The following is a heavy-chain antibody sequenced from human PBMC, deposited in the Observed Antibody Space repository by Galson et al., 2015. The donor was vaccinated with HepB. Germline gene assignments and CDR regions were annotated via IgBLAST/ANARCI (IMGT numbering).Heavy chain of an antibody. V-gene: IGHV3-53*01. CDR1: EFSVSTNY. D-gene: IGHD2-8*01. CDR2: LHAGGRT. CDR3: ARSLWLVYGISHFDH. J-gene: IGHJ4*02. Sequence: SLRLSCAVSEFSVSTNYMSWVRQFPGKGLEWVSLLHAGGRTYYGDSVKGRFAISRDDSKNILYLQMNSLRAEDTAVYHCARSLWLVYGISHFDHWGQGTLVTVSS.